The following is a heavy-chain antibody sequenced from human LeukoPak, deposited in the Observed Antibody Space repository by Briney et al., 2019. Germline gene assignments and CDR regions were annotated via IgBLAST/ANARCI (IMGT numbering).Heavy chain of an antibody. V-gene: IGHV3-21*01. CDR1: GFTFSSYS. D-gene: IGHD5-12*01. CDR2: ISSSSSYI. J-gene: IGHJ4*02. CDR3: ARAVRGSVVAYYFDY. Sequence: PGGSLRLSCAASGFTFSSYSMNWVRQAPGKGLEWVSSISSSSSYIYYADSVKGRFTISRDNAKNSLYLQMSSLRAEDTAVYYCARAVRGSVVAYYFDYWGQGTLVTVSS.